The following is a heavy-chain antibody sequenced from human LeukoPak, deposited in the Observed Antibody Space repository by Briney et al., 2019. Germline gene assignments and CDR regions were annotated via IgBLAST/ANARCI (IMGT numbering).Heavy chain of an antibody. CDR1: GGSISSGSYY. J-gene: IGHJ5*02. Sequence: PSQTLSLTCTVSGGSISSGSYYWSWIRQPAGKGLEWIGRIYTSGSTNYNPSLKSRVTISVDTSKNQFSLKLSSVTAADTAVYYCARDFLRIAARPGWLDPWGQGTLVTVSS. CDR2: IYTSGST. V-gene: IGHV4-61*02. CDR3: ARDFLRIAARPGWLDP. D-gene: IGHD6-6*01.